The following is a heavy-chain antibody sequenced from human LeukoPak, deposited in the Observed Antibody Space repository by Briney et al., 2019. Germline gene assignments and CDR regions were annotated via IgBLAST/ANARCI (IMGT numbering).Heavy chain of an antibody. Sequence: ASVKVSCKASGDTCTSYDINWVRQATGQGLEWMGWMNPNSGNTGYAQKFQGRVTMTRNTSIITAYIELSSLRSEDTAVYYCARGRSQVKGDYYYYYMDVWGKGTTVTVSS. CDR2: MNPNSGNT. D-gene: IGHD3-22*01. CDR3: ARGRSQVKGDYYYYYMDV. J-gene: IGHJ6*03. V-gene: IGHV1-8*01. CDR1: GDTCTSYD.